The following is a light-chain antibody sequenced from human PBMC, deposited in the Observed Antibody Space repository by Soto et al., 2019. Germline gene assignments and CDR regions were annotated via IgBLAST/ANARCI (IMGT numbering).Light chain of an antibody. J-gene: IGLJ1*01. Sequence: SSELTQPPSVSVSPGQTASITCSGAKLGDKYACWYQQKPGQSPVLVIYQDSKRPSGIPELFSGSNAGTTATLTISGTQAMEEADYYCQAWDSSIYVFGTGTKVTVL. V-gene: IGLV3-1*01. CDR3: QAWDSSIYV. CDR2: QDS. CDR1: KLGDKY.